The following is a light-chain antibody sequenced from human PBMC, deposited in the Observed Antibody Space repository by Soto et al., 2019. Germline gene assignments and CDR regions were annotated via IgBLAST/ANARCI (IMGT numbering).Light chain of an antibody. CDR3: SSYTSSSTV. J-gene: IGLJ1*01. V-gene: IGLV2-14*01. CDR2: EVS. Sequence: SVLTQPASVSGSPGQSITISCTGTSSDVGGYNYVSWYQQHPGKAPKLMIYEVSNRPSGVSNRFSGSKSGNTASLTISGLQAEDEADYYCSSYTSSSTVFGNGTKVTVL. CDR1: SSDVGGYNY.